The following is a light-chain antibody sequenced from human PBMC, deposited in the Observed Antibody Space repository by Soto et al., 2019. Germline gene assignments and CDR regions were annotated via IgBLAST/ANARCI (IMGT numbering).Light chain of an antibody. CDR2: LAS. CDR3: PQRNAWPLIT. J-gene: IGKJ5*01. V-gene: IGKV3-11*01. Sequence: SQSLDAMSLTTAERVSLSCRASQSVSNKLAWYQQKPGQAPRLLIYLASSRAPGIPARFSGSGSGTDFTLTISSLEPEDFALYYCPQRNAWPLITFAQGTRLAIK. CDR1: QSVSNK.